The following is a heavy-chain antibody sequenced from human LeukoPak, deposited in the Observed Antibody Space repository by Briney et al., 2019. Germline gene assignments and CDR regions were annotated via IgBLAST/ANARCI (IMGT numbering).Heavy chain of an antibody. CDR1: GFTFSSYG. D-gene: IGHD1-1*01. CDR2: ISYDGSNK. CDR3: AKDSGPTTFDYYYYMDV. Sequence: GGSLRLSCAASGFTFSSYGMYWVRQAPGKGLEWVAVISYDGSNKYYADSVKGRFTISRDSSKNTLYLQMNSLRAEDTAVYYCAKDSGPTTFDYYYYMDVWGKGTTVTVSS. J-gene: IGHJ6*03. V-gene: IGHV3-30*18.